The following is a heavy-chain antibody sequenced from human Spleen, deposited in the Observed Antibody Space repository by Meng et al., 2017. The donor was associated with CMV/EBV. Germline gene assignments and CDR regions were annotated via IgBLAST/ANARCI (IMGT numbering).Heavy chain of an antibody. CDR3: ARAGAAVTTNFDF. J-gene: IGHJ4*02. D-gene: IGHD4-17*01. CDR2: VGAENGET. CDR1: GYKFDIYG. Sequence: QIQLVQSGPELRRPGATGEVYVKASGYKFDIYGITWVRQAPGQGLEWVGWVGAENGETNYGQKFQGRVTVTADTFTKTAYMEMRSLRSDDSAIYYCARAGAAVTTNFDFWGQGTLVTVSS. V-gene: IGHV1-18*01.